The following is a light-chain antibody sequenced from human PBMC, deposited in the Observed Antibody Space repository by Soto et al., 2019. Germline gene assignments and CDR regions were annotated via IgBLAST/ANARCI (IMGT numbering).Light chain of an antibody. J-gene: IGKJ2*03. Sequence: DIQMTQSPSSLSASVGDRVTITCRASQSISSFLNWYQQKPGKAPKLLIYAASSLQSGVPSRFGGSGSGTDFSLTISSLQPEDFAAYYCQQSYSTPYSFGQGTKV. CDR2: AAS. CDR3: QQSYSTPYS. V-gene: IGKV1-39*01. CDR1: QSISSF.